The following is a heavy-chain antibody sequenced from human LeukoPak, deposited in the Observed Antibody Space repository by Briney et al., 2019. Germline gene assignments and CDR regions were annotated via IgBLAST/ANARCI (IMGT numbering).Heavy chain of an antibody. CDR1: GFTFSSFT. Sequence: LAGGSLRLPCAASGFTFSSFTMSWVRQAPGKGLEWVSAISGSGSGTYYADSVKGRFTLSRDNSKNTLFLQMNSLRAEDTAVYYCAKGITSCLIWGQGAMVTVSS. D-gene: IGHD2-2*01. CDR2: ISGSGSGT. J-gene: IGHJ3*02. V-gene: IGHV3-23*01. CDR3: AKGITSCLI.